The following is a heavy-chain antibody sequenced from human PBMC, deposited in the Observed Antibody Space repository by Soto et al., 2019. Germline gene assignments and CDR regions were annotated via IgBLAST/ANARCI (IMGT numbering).Heavy chain of an antibody. CDR1: GGTFSSYA. J-gene: IGHJ4*02. D-gene: IGHD5-12*01. CDR3: ARVRDGYIFYFDY. Sequence: SVKVSCKASGGTFSSYAISWLRQAPGQGLEWMGGIIPIFGTANYAQKFQGRVTITADESTSTAYMELSSLRSEDTAVYYCARVRDGYIFYFDYWGQGTLVTVSS. CDR2: IIPIFGTA. V-gene: IGHV1-69*13.